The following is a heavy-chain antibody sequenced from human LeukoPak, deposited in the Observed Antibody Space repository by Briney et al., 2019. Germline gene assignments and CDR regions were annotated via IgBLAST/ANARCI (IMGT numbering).Heavy chain of an antibody. Sequence: PWASVKVSCKASRYTFTSYDINWVRQATGQGLEWMGWMNPNRGNTGYAQKFQGRVTMTRNTSINTAYMELSSLRSEDPAVYYCARAYQLLSSWFDPWGQGTLVTVSS. CDR1: RYTFTSYD. V-gene: IGHV1-8*01. CDR3: ARAYQLLSSWFDP. CDR2: MNPNRGNT. J-gene: IGHJ5*02. D-gene: IGHD2-2*01.